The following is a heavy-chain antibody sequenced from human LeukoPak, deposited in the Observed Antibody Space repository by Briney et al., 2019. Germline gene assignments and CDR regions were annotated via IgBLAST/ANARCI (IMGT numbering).Heavy chain of an antibody. J-gene: IGHJ4*02. Sequence: SETLSLTCTVSGGSISSYYWSWIRQPPGKGLEWIGYIYYSGSTNFNPSLKSRVTISVDTSKNQFSLKLSSVTAADTAVYYCARDGDGYISWGQGTLVTVSS. D-gene: IGHD5-24*01. V-gene: IGHV4-59*01. CDR1: GGSISSYY. CDR2: IYYSGST. CDR3: ARDGDGYIS.